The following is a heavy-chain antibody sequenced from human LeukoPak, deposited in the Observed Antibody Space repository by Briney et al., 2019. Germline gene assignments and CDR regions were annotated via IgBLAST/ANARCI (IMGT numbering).Heavy chain of an antibody. Sequence: SQTLSLTCTASGGSISSGSYYWSWIRQPAGKGLEWIGRIYTSGSTNYNPSLKSRVTISVDTSKNQFSLKLSSVTAADTAVYYCAREVYAIHYYYYYGMDVWGQGTTVTVSS. V-gene: IGHV4-61*02. D-gene: IGHD2-8*01. CDR3: AREVYAIHYYYYYGMDV. CDR1: GGSISSGSYY. CDR2: IYTSGST. J-gene: IGHJ6*02.